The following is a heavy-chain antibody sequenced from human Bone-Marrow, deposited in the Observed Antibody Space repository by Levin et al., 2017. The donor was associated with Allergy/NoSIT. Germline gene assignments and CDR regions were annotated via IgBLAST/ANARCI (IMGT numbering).Heavy chain of an antibody. CDR2: ILSDGSDT. CDR1: GFTFTSYG. Sequence: PGGSLRLSCAASGFTFTSYGMHWVRQAPGKGLEWVAFILSDGSDTYYADSVKGRFTISRDKSKKTLYLQMNSLRTEDTAVYYCAKDFDYGEYEFDNHYGMDVWGQGTTVTVSS. V-gene: IGHV3-30*18. J-gene: IGHJ6*02. D-gene: IGHD4-17*01. CDR3: AKDFDYGEYEFDNHYGMDV.